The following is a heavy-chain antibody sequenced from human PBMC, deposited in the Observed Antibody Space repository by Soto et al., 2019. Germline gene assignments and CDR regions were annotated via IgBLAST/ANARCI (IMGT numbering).Heavy chain of an antibody. V-gene: IGHV1-8*01. CDR1: GYTFTSYD. CDR3: ARERSAAGTGWFEP. J-gene: IGHJ5*02. CDR2: MNPNSVNT. Sequence: QVQLVQSGAEVKKPGASVKVSCKASGYTFTSYDINWVRQATGQGLEWMGWMNPNSVNTGYAQKFQGRVTMTRNTSISTAYMELSSLRSEDTAVYYCARERSAAGTGWFEPWGQGTLVTVSS. D-gene: IGHD6-13*01.